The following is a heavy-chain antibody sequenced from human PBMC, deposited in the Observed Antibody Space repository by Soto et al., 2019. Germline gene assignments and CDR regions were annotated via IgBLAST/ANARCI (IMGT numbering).Heavy chain of an antibody. CDR3: ASLGSAELLGYYYYYYGMDV. CDR1: GGSVSSGSYY. J-gene: IGHJ6*02. Sequence: SETLSLTCTVSGGSVSSGSYYWSWIRQPPGKGLEWIGYIYYSGSTNYNPSLKSRVTISVDTSKNQFSLKLSSVTAADTAVYYCASLGSAELLGYYYYYYGMDVWGQGTTVTVSS. CDR2: IYYSGST. D-gene: IGHD3-10*01. V-gene: IGHV4-61*01.